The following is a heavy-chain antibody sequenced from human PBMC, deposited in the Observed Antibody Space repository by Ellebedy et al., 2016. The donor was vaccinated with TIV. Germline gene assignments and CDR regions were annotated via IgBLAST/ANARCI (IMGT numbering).Heavy chain of an antibody. CDR1: GGSVSSGSYY. V-gene: IGHV4-61*01. Sequence: SETLFLTCTVSGGSVSSGSYYWSWIRQPPGKGLEWIGYIYYSGSTNYNPSLKSRVTISVDTSKNQFSLKLSSVTAADTAVYYCARERRVAVAGTRPTDWYFDLWGRGTLVTVSS. CDR3: ARERRVAVAGTRPTDWYFDL. CDR2: IYYSGST. D-gene: IGHD6-19*01. J-gene: IGHJ2*01.